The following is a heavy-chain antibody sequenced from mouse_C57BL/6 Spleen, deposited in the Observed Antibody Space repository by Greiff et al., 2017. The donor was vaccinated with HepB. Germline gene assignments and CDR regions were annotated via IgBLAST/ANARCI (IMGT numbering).Heavy chain of an antibody. Sequence: QVQLQQSGAELVRPGASVTLSCKASGYTFTDYEMHWVKQTPVHGLEWIGAIDPETGGTAYNQKFKGKAILTVDKSSSTAYMELRSLTSEDSAVYYCTRSDDGYYRYWFANWDQGTLVTVSA. V-gene: IGHV1-15*01. D-gene: IGHD2-3*01. CDR2: IDPETGGT. J-gene: IGHJ3*01. CDR3: TRSDDGYYRYWFAN. CDR1: GYTFTDYE.